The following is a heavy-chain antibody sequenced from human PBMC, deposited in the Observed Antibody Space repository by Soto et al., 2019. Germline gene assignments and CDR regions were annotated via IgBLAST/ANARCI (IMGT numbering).Heavy chain of an antibody. CDR3: TKGGRQWLVTSDFNY. D-gene: IGHD6-19*01. CDR2: VSHDGRNT. V-gene: IGHV3-30*18. Sequence: VQLVESGGGVVQPGRSLRLSCAASGFTFSDYAMHWVRQAPGKGLEWVAVVSHDGRNTHYADSVKGRFTISRDSSKNTISLEMTSLRAEDTPVYYCTKGGRQWLVTSDFNYWGQGALVTDSS. CDR1: GFTFSDYA. J-gene: IGHJ4*02.